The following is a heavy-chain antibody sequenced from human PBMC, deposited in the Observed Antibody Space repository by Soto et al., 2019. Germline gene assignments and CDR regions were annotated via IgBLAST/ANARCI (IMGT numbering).Heavy chain of an antibody. CDR1: GFSFSSLA. CDR2: ISGRGVDT. Sequence: EVQLLESGGGFVQPGGSLRLSCAASGFSFSSLAMSWVRQAPGKGLEWVSSISGRGVDTLYAVSVRGRFTISRDNSRNTLSLQVNSLRDEDTAVYYCAQDQTDVTLFDYWGQGTLVTVSS. D-gene: IGHD2-21*02. J-gene: IGHJ4*02. V-gene: IGHV3-23*01. CDR3: AQDQTDVTLFDY.